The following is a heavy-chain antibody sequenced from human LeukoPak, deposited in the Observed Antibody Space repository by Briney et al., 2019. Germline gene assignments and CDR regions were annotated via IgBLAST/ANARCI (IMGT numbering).Heavy chain of an antibody. CDR2: LSGSGSNT. V-gene: IGHV3-23*01. D-gene: IGHD2-2*01. CDR1: GFIFSMYA. J-gene: IGHJ4*02. Sequence: GGSLRLSCAASGFIFSMYAMTWVRQAPGKGLEWVSFLSGSGSNTYYADSVKGRFTISRDNSKNTLYLQMNSLRAEDTAAYYCAKAKGTTSENRYFDNWGQGTLVTVSS. CDR3: AKAKGTTSENRYFDN.